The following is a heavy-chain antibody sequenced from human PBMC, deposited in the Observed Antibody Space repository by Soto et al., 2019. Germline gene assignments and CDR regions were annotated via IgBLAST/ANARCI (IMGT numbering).Heavy chain of an antibody. D-gene: IGHD2-15*01. CDR1: GVSIHNSHSF. CDR2: VYYSGGA. J-gene: IGHJ5*01. Sequence: SETLSLTCAVSGVSIHNSHSFWAWIRQPPGKGLEFIGSVYYSGGANYNPSLKSRVTISVDTSKNQLSLRVNSVTTADTAVYYCGRVVEGATRHTDFDSWGQGTLVTVSS. CDR3: GRVVEGATRHTDFDS. V-gene: IGHV4-39*01.